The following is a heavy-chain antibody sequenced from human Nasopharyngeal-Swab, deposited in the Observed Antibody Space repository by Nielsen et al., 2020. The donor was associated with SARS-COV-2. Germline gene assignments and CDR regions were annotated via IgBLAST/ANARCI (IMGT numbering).Heavy chain of an antibody. D-gene: IGHD6-19*01. Sequence: VRQAPGKGLEWVANIKQDGSEKYYVDSVKGRFTISRDNAKNSLYLQMNSLRAEDTAVYYCARDSPYSSGWNYYYYYYYMDVWGKGTKVTVSS. CDR2: IKQDGSEK. CDR3: ARDSPYSSGWNYYYYYYYMDV. J-gene: IGHJ6*03. V-gene: IGHV3-7*05.